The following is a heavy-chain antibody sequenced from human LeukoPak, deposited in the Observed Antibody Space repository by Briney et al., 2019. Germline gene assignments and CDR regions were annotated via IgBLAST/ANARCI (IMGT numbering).Heavy chain of an antibody. CDR2: IYTSGST. Sequence: SETLSLTCTVSGGSISSYYWSWIRQPAGKGLEWIGRIYTSGSTNYNTSLKSRVTMSVDTSKNQFSLKLSSVPAADTAVYYCARDRGPGAWFDPCGQGTLVTVSS. V-gene: IGHV4-4*07. CDR1: GGSISSYY. CDR3: ARDRGPGAWFDP. D-gene: IGHD3-10*01. J-gene: IGHJ5*02.